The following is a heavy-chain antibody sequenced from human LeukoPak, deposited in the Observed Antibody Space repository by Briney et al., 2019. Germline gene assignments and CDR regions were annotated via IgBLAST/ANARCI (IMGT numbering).Heavy chain of an antibody. J-gene: IGHJ4*02. CDR1: GGTFSSYA. CDR3: ASLYSSGWYHPFDY. Sequence: SVTVSCTSSGGTFSSYAICWVRQAPGQGLEWMGRIIPILGIANYAQKFQGRVTITADKSTSTAYMELSSLRSEDTAVYYCASLYSSGWYHPFDYWGQGTLVTVSS. CDR2: IIPILGIA. D-gene: IGHD6-19*01. V-gene: IGHV1-69*04.